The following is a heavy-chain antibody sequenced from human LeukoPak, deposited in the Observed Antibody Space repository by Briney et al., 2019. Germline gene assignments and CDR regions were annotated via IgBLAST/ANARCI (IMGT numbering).Heavy chain of an antibody. V-gene: IGHV5-51*01. CDR2: IYPDDSDT. D-gene: IGHD3-3*01. CDR1: GYTFTTYW. CDR3: ARLRYDFNMADF. Sequence: GESPKISCKGSGYTFTTYWIGWVRQMPGKGLECMGIIYPDDSDTRYSPSFQGQVTISADKSISTAYMQWSSLKASDTAIYYCARLRYDFNMADFWGQGTLVTVSS. J-gene: IGHJ4*02.